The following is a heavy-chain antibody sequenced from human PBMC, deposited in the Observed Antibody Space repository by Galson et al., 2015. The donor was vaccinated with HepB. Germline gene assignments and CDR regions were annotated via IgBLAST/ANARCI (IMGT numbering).Heavy chain of an antibody. CDR3: ATDFRSYGYDEFDY. CDR2: FDPEDGET. Sequence: SVKVSCKVSGYTLTELSMHWVRQAPGKGLEWMGGFDPEDGETIYAQKFQGRVTMTEDTSTDTAYMELSSLRSEDTAVYYCATDFRSYGYDEFDYWGQGTLVTVSS. J-gene: IGHJ4*02. V-gene: IGHV1-24*01. CDR1: GYTLTELS. D-gene: IGHD5-18*01.